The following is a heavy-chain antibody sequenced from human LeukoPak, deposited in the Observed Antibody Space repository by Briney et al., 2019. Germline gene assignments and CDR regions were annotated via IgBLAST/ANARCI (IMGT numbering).Heavy chain of an antibody. CDR3: ARGYCSGGSCYREEYYFDY. J-gene: IGHJ4*02. V-gene: IGHV1-69*13. CDR2: IIPIFGTA. D-gene: IGHD2-15*01. CDR1: GGTFSSYA. Sequence: SVKVSCKASGGTFSSYAIRWVRQAPGQGLAWMGGIIPIFGTANYAQKFQGRVTITADESTSTAYMELSSLRSEDTAVYYCARGYCSGGSCYREEYYFDYWGQGTLVTVSS.